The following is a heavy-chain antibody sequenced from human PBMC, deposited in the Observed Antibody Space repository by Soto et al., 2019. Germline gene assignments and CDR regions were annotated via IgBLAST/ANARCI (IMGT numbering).Heavy chain of an antibody. CDR2: ISGSGGST. Sequence: GGSLRLSCAASGFTFSSYAMSWVRQAPGKGLEWVSAISGSGGSTYYADSVKGRFTISRDNSKNTLYLQMNSLRAEDTAVYYCAKDLRVTMVRGFPFAEYFQHWGQGTLVTVSS. V-gene: IGHV3-23*01. CDR1: GFTFSSYA. CDR3: AKDLRVTMVRGFPFAEYFQH. J-gene: IGHJ1*01. D-gene: IGHD3-10*01.